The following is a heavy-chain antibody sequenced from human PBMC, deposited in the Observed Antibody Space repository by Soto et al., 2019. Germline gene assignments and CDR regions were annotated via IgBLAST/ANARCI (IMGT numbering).Heavy chain of an antibody. CDR1: GGSFSGYY. D-gene: IGHD5-12*01. V-gene: IGHV4-34*01. CDR3: ADMATIYRTVFDY. Sequence: QVQLQQWGAGLLKPSETLSLTCAVYGGSFSGYYWCWIRQPPGKGLEWIGEINHSGSTNYNPSLKSRVTISVDTSKNHFSLKQGSVTAADTAVYCCADMATIYRTVFDYWGQGTLVTVSS. J-gene: IGHJ4*02. CDR2: INHSGST.